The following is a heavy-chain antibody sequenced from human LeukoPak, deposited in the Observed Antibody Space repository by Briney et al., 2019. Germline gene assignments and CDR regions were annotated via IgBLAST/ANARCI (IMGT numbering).Heavy chain of an antibody. V-gene: IGHV3-30*03. D-gene: IGHD3-10*01. CDR1: GFTFNSYG. CDR3: ARNYYGSGTYHMDV. J-gene: IGHJ6*03. CDR2: ISYDGSNK. Sequence: GGSLRLSCAASGFTFNSYGMHWVRQAPGKGLEWVAVISYDGSNKYYADSVKGRFTISRDNSKNSLYLQMNSLRTEDTALYYCARNYYGSGTYHMDVWGKGTTVTVSS.